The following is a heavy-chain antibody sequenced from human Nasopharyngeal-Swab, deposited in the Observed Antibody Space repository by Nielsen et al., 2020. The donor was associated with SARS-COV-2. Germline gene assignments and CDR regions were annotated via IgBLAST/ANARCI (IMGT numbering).Heavy chain of an antibody. CDR3: ARVTRDGYNYDRFDY. J-gene: IGHJ4*02. CDR1: GGSISSYY. D-gene: IGHD5-24*01. Sequence: SETLSLTCTVSGGSISSYYWSWIRQPAGKGLEWIGRIYTSGSTNYNPSLKSRVTMSVDTSKNQFSLKLSSVTAADTAVYYCARVTRDGYNYDRFDYWGQGTLVTVSS. CDR2: IYTSGST. V-gene: IGHV4-4*07.